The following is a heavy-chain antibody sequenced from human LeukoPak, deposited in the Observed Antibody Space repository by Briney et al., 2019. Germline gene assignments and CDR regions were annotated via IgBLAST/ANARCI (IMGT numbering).Heavy chain of an antibody. Sequence: GGSLRLSCAASGFTFSSYWMSWVRQAPGKGLEWVANIKQDGSEKYYVDSVKGRFTTSRDNAKNSLYLQMNSLRAEDTAVYYCARGPDYRRSEASDYWGQGTLVTVSS. J-gene: IGHJ4*02. CDR1: GFTFSSYW. CDR2: IKQDGSEK. CDR3: ARGPDYRRSEASDY. D-gene: IGHD4-11*01. V-gene: IGHV3-7*01.